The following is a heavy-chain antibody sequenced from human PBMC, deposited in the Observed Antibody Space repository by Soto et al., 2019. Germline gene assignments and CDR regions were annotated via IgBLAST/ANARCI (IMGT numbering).Heavy chain of an antibody. CDR3: ASMGYHYGSGSYPLDY. CDR2: INHSGST. J-gene: IGHJ4*02. Sequence: PSETLSLTCAVYGVSFSGYCWSWIRQPPGKGLEWIGEINHSGSTNYNPSLKSRVTISVDTSKNQFSLKLNSVTAADTAVYYCASMGYHYGSGSYPLDYWGQGTLVTVSS. V-gene: IGHV4-34*01. CDR1: GVSFSGYC. D-gene: IGHD3-10*01.